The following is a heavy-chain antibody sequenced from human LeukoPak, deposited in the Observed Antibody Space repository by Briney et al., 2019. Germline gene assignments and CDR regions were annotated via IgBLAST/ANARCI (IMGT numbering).Heavy chain of an antibody. V-gene: IGHV3-23*01. D-gene: IGHD3/OR15-3a*01. Sequence: PGGSLRLSCAASGFTFSSYAMSWVRQAPGKGLQWVSGISGSGGRTYYAGSVKGRFTISRDNSKNTLYLQMNSLRAEDTAVYYCAKAMIWDSYYFDYWGQGALVTVSS. CDR1: GFTFSSYA. CDR2: ISGSGGRT. J-gene: IGHJ4*02. CDR3: AKAMIWDSYYFDY.